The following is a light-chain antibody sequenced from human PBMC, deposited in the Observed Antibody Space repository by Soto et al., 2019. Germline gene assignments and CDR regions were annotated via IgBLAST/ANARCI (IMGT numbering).Light chain of an antibody. V-gene: IGKV3-20*01. CDR2: GAS. CDR1: QSLTSSY. CDR3: QQYDASLWT. Sequence: EIVLSHSPATLSLSPGERATLSCRASQSLTSSYLAWYQQKPGQSPRLLIYGASRRATGIPDRFSGSGSGTDFTLTISRLEPEDFAVYYCQQYDASLWTFGQGTKVDNK. J-gene: IGKJ1*01.